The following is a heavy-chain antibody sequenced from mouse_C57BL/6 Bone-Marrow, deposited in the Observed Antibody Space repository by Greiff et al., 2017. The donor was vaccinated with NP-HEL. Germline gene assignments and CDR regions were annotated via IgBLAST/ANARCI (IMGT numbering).Heavy chain of an antibody. CDR2: IDPENGDT. CDR1: GFNIKDDY. J-gene: IGHJ2*01. CDR3: TTYGLDY. D-gene: IGHD1-1*02. Sequence: VHVKQSGAELVRPGASVKLSCTASGFNIKDDYMHWVKQRPEQGLEWIGWIDPENGDTEYASKFQGKATITADTSSNTAYLQLSSLTSEDTAVYYCTTYGLDYWGQGTTLTVSS. V-gene: IGHV14-4*01.